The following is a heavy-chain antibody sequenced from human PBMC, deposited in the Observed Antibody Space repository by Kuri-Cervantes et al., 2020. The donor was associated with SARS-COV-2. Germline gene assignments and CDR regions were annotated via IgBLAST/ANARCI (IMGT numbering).Heavy chain of an antibody. CDR3: ARESSDGSYYVSRGLNYYYYYMDV. D-gene: IGHD1-26*01. Sequence: ASVKVSCKASGYTFTSYGISWVRQAPGRGREWMGWISAYNGNTNYAQKLQGRVTMTTDTSTSTAYMELRSLRSDDTAVYYCARESSDGSYYVSRGLNYYYYYMDVWGKGTTVTVSS. CDR2: ISAYNGNT. V-gene: IGHV1-18*01. CDR1: GYTFTSYG. J-gene: IGHJ6*03.